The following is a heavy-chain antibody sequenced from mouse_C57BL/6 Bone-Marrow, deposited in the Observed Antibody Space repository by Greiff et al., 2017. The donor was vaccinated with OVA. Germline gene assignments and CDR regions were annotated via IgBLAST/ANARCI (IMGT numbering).Heavy chain of an antibody. V-gene: IGHV5-4*01. Sequence: EVQGVESGGGLVKPGGSLKLSCAASGFTFSSYAMSWVRQTPEKRLEWVATISDGGSYTYYPDNVKGRFTISRDNAKNNLYLQMSHLKSEDTAMYYCARMVTYYFDYWGQGTTLTGSS. J-gene: IGHJ2*01. CDR1: GFTFSSYA. D-gene: IGHD2-3*01. CDR3: ARMVTYYFDY. CDR2: ISDGGSYT.